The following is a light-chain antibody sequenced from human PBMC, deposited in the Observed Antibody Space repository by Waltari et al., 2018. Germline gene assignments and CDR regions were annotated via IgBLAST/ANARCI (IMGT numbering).Light chain of an antibody. CDR3: QSSDHTASCWV. CDR1: ALPRQY. J-gene: IGLJ3*02. CDR2: KDT. Sequence: SYELTQPPSVSVSPGQTARITCSGDALPRQYAFWYQQKPGQAPILIIYKDTGRPSGIPGRFSGSSSGTTVTLTISGVQAEDEADFDCQSSDHTASCWVVGGGTRLTVL. V-gene: IGLV3-25*03.